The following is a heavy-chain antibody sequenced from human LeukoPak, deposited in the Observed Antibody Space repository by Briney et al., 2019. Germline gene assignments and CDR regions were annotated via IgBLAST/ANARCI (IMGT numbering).Heavy chain of an antibody. CDR2: ISSSSSYI. CDR3: APTIAAAGTWYFDY. CDR1: GFTFSNYS. V-gene: IGHV3-21*01. Sequence: GGSLRLSCAASGFTFSNYSMNWVRQAPGKGLEWVSSISSSSSYIYYADSVKGRFTISRDNAKNSLYLQMNSLRAEDTAVYYCAPTIAAAGTWYFDYWGQGTLVTVSS. D-gene: IGHD6-13*01. J-gene: IGHJ4*02.